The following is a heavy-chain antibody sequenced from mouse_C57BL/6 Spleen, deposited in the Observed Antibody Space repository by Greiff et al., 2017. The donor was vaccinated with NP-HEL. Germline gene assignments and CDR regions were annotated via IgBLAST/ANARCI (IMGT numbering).Heavy chain of an antibody. V-gene: IGHV1-69*01. D-gene: IGHD2-3*01. J-gene: IGHJ3*01. CDR2: IDPSDSYT. Sequence: VQLQQPGAELVMPGASVKLSCKASGYTFTSYWMHWVKQRPGQGLEWIGEIDPSDSYTNYNQKFKGKSTLTVDKSSSTAYMQLSSLTSEDSAVYYCARDGYYRFAYWGQGTLVTVSA. CDR3: ARDGYYRFAY. CDR1: GYTFTSYW.